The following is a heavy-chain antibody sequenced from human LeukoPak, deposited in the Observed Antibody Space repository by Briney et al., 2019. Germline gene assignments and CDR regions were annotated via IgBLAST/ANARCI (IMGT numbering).Heavy chain of an antibody. D-gene: IGHD6-13*01. CDR2: INHSGST. J-gene: IGHJ6*02. CDR1: GGSFSGYY. V-gene: IGHV4-34*01. Sequence: SETLSLTCAVYGGSFSGYYWSWIRQPPGKGLEWIGEINHSGSTNYNPSLKSRVTISVDTSKNQFSLKLSSVTAADTAVYYCARVSSSWYYYYYGMGVWGQGTTVTVSS. CDR3: ARVSSSWYYYYYGMGV.